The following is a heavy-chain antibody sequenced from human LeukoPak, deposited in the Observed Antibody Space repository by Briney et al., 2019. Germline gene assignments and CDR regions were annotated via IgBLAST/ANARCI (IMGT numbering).Heavy chain of an antibody. Sequence: PSETLSLTCTVSGGAISSSSYYWGWIRQPPGKGLEWIGSIYYSGSTYYNPSLKSRVTISVDTSKNQFSLKLSSVTAADTAVYYCATRGRITMVRGVITTFDYWGQGTLVTVSS. D-gene: IGHD3-10*01. CDR3: ATRGRITMVRGVITTFDY. CDR2: IYYSGST. V-gene: IGHV4-39*07. J-gene: IGHJ4*02. CDR1: GGAISSSSYY.